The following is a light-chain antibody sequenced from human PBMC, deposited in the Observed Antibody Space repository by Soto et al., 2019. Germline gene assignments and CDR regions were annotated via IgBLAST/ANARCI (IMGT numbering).Light chain of an antibody. CDR1: SSDIGTYDY. Sequence: QSVLTQPPSAPGSLGQSVTISCTGTSSDIGTYDYVSWYQQHPGRAPKLIIFEVSKRPSGVPDRFSGSKSGNTASLIVSGLQPDDEAEYHCTSYTGDDFTFVFGTGTKVTVL. V-gene: IGLV2-8*01. J-gene: IGLJ1*01. CDR3: TSYTGDDFTFV. CDR2: EVS.